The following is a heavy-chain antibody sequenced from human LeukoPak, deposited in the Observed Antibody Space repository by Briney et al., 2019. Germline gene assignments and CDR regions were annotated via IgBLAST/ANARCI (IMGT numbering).Heavy chain of an antibody. Sequence: SETLSLTCKVSGGSISSGGYYWSWIRQPAGKGLEWIGRIYTSGTTNYNPSLKSRITISVDTSKNQFSLRLSSVTAADTAVYYCARAIYGDYYYNYYMDVWGKGTTVTISS. J-gene: IGHJ6*03. D-gene: IGHD4-17*01. V-gene: IGHV4-61*02. CDR2: IYTSGTT. CDR3: ARAIYGDYYYNYYMDV. CDR1: GGSISSGGYY.